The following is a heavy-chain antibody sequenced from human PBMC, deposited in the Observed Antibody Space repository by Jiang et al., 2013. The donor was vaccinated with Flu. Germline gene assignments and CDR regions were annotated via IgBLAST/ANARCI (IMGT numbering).Heavy chain of an antibody. CDR3: ARDVGGFYFDF. D-gene: IGHD4-23*01. CDR2: IHYSGRT. V-gene: IGHV4-59*12. CDR1: SGSIRNYY. J-gene: IGHJ4*02. Sequence: PGLVKPSETLSLTCTVSSGSIRNYYWTWIRQPPGKGLEWLGHIHYSGRTNYSPSLKSRVTISVDTSKNQFSLKVTSVTAADTAVYYCARDVGGFYFDFWGQGALVTVSS.